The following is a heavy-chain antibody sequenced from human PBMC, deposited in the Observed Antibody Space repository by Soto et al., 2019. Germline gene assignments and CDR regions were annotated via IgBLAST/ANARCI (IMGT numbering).Heavy chain of an antibody. D-gene: IGHD5-12*01. J-gene: IGHJ3*02. CDR2: IYYSGST. CDR3: ATHRPAAIVATKDDAFDI. Sequence: SETLSLTCTVSGGSISSYYWRWIRQPPGKGLEWTGYIYYSGSTNDNPSLKCRVTISVDTSKIQFSLKLSSVNAADTAVYYCATHRPAAIVATKDDAFDIWGQGTMVTVSS. CDR1: GGSISSYY. V-gene: IGHV4-59*08.